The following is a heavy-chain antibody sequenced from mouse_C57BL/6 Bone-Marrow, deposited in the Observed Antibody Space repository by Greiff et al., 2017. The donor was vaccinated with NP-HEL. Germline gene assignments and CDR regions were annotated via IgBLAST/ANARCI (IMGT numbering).Heavy chain of an antibody. J-gene: IGHJ4*01. CDR2: ISSGSSTI. D-gene: IGHD3-2*02. V-gene: IGHV5-17*01. CDR3: ARKTAQATEAMDY. Sequence: EVKLMESGGGLVKPGGSLKLSCAASGFTFSDYGMHWVRQAPEKGLEWVAYISSGSSTIYYADKVKGRVTISRDNAKNTLFLQMTTLRSEDTAMYDCARKTAQATEAMDYWGQGTSVTVSS. CDR1: GFTFSDYG.